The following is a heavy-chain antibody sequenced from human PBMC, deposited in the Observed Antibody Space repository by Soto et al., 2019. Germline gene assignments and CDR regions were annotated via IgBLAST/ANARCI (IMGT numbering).Heavy chain of an antibody. Sequence: GGSLRLSCAASGFTFSSYAMSWVRQAPGKGLEWVSAISGSGGSTYYADSVKGRFTISRDNSKNTLYLQMDSLRAEDTAVYYCAKGFLSGDYFDYWGQGTLVTVSS. CDR2: ISGSGGST. CDR1: GFTFSSYA. J-gene: IGHJ4*02. D-gene: IGHD6-25*01. CDR3: AKGFLSGDYFDY. V-gene: IGHV3-23*01.